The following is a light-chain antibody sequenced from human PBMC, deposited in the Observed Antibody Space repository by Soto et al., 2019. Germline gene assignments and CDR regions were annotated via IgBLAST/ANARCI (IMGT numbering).Light chain of an antibody. CDR1: SNDVGGYNY. CDR3: SSYGGANTVV. J-gene: IGLJ2*01. CDR2: EVS. V-gene: IGLV2-8*01. Sequence: QSVLTQPPSASGSPGQSVTISCTGTSNDVGGYNYVSWYQQHPGKAPKLMIHEVSKRPSGVPDRFSGSKSGNTASLTVSGLLTEDEADYYCSSYGGANTVVFGGGTKLT.